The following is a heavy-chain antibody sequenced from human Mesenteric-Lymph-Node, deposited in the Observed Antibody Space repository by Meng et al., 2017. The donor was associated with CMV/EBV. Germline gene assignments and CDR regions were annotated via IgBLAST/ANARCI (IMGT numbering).Heavy chain of an antibody. CDR3: ARGCNSSKCYFYYYGMDV. D-gene: IGHD2-2*01. Sequence: ASVKVSCKASGYTFTNYDINWVRQAAGQGLEWVGWMNPNSGDTGYAQKFQGRVTVTTNTSINTAYMELSSLRSEDTALYYCARGCNSSKCYFYYYGMDVWGQGTTVTVSS. J-gene: IGHJ6*02. V-gene: IGHV1-8*01. CDR1: GYTFTNYD. CDR2: MNPNSGDT.